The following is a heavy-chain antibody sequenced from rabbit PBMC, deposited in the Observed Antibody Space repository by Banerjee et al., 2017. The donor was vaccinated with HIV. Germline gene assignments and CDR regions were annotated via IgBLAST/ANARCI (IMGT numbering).Heavy chain of an antibody. J-gene: IGHJ4*01. CDR3: ASFSGYAGYGYAFNL. D-gene: IGHD6-1*01. CDR1: GFDFSSNA. V-gene: IGHV1S47*01. Sequence: QQQLEESGGGLVQPEGSLTLTCKASGFDFSSNAMCWVRQAPGKGLELIACIYTGSGSTYYASWVNGRFTISRSTSLNTVTLQMTSLTAADTATYFCASFSGYAGYGYAFNLWGPGTLVTVS. CDR2: IYTGSGST.